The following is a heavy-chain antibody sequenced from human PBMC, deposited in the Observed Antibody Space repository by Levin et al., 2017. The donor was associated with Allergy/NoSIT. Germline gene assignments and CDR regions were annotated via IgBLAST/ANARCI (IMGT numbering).Heavy chain of an antibody. J-gene: IGHJ6*03. CDR3: ARRYYGLGTYYMDV. D-gene: IGHD3-10*01. CDR2: IYRGGTT. Sequence: PGGSLRLSCAASGFTVSSNYVSWVRQAPGKGLEWVSLIYRGGTTYYADSVKGRFTISRDNSNNTLYLQMNSLRAEDTAVYYCARRYYGLGTYYMDVWGKGTTVTVAS. V-gene: IGHV3-66*01. CDR1: GFTVSSNY.